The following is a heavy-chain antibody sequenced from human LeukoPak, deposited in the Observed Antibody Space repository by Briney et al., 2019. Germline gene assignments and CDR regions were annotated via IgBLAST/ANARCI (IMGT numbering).Heavy chain of an antibody. CDR3: AKGASFPPAAPLDY. D-gene: IGHD2-2*01. Sequence: WGSLRLSCAASGFTFDDYAMHWVRQAPGKGLEWVSLISWDGGSTYYADSVKGRFTISRDNSKNSLYLQMNSLRAEDTALYYCAKGASFPPAAPLDYWGQGTLVTVSS. V-gene: IGHV3-43D*03. CDR1: GFTFDDYA. J-gene: IGHJ4*02. CDR2: ISWDGGST.